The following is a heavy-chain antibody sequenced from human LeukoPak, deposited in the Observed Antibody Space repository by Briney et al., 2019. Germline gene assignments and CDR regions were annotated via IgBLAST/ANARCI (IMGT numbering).Heavy chain of an antibody. J-gene: IGHJ3*02. CDR2: ISGSGGST. V-gene: IGHV3-23*01. CDR3: AKLGGSFSYFDAFDI. D-gene: IGHD2/OR15-2a*01. Sequence: GGSLRLSCAASGFTFSSYAMSWVRQAPGKGPEWVAGISGSGGSTFYADSVKGRFTISRDNSKNTLYLQMNSLRAEDTAVYYCAKLGGSFSYFDAFDIWGQGTMVTVSS. CDR1: GFTFSSYA.